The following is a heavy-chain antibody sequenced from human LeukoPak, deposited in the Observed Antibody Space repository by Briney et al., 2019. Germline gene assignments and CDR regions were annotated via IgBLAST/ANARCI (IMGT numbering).Heavy chain of an antibody. V-gene: IGHV1-69*04. CDR3: AGREYYYDSSGYYLEGYYYYGMDV. Sequence: ASVKLSCKASVGTFSSYAISWVRQAPGHGLEWMGRIIPILGMAKYEQKFKGRVTITADKSTSTAYMELSSLRSEDTAVYYCAGREYYYDSSGYYLEGYYYYGMDVWGQGTTVTVSS. D-gene: IGHD3-22*01. J-gene: IGHJ6*02. CDR1: VGTFSSYA. CDR2: IIPILGMA.